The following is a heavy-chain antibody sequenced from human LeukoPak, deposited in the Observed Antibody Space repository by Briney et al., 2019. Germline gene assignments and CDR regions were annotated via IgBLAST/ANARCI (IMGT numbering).Heavy chain of an antibody. CDR1: GFTFSSNS. J-gene: IGHJ6*02. D-gene: IGHD6-13*01. CDR2: ISSSSSYI. CDR3: ARAHSSSWYGQYYYYGMDV. Sequence: PGGSLRLSCAASGFTFSSNSMNWVRQAPGKGLEWVSSISSSSSYIYYADSVKGRFTISRDNAKNSLYLQMNSLRAEDTAVYYCARAHSSSWYGQYYYYGMDVWGQGTTVTVSS. V-gene: IGHV3-21*01.